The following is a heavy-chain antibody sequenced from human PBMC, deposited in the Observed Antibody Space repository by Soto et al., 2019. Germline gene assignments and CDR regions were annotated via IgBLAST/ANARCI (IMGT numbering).Heavy chain of an antibody. D-gene: IGHD2-15*01. Sequence: QLQLQESGSGLVKPSQTLSLTCAVSGGSISSGGYSWSWIRQPPGKGLEWIGYIYHSGSTYYNPSLKSRVTLSVDRSKTQFSLKLSSVTAADTAVYYCARGPNGSSGGKAFDIWGQGTMVTVSS. J-gene: IGHJ3*02. V-gene: IGHV4-30-2*01. CDR1: GGSISSGGYS. CDR2: IYHSGST. CDR3: ARGPNGSSGGKAFDI.